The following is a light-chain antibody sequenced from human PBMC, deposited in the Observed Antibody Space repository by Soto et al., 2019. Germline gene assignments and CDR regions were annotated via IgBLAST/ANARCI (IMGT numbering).Light chain of an antibody. V-gene: IGKV3-11*01. J-gene: IGKJ1*01. CDR1: QNISNY. CDR3: QQRSRWTRT. CDR2: DVS. Sequence: IWLPHPQATLFFSPVIKATPSCRASQNISNYLILYQQKPGQAPRLLIYDVSNRATGIPARFSGSGSGTDFTLTISSLEPEDFAVYYCQQRSRWTRTFGQGTKVDI.